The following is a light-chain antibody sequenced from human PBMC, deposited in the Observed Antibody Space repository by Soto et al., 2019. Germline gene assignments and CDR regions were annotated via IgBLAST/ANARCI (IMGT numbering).Light chain of an antibody. J-gene: IGKJ2*01. CDR2: WAS. V-gene: IGKV4-1*01. CDR1: QSLLYSPNNQNY. CDR3: QQYFSTPMFT. Sequence: VMTQSPDSLAVSLGERATIICKSSQSLLYSPNNQNYLAWYQQKPGQPPKLLIYWASTRESGVPDRFSGSGSGTDFTLTISSLQAEDVAVYYCQQYFSTPMFTFGQGTKLEIK.